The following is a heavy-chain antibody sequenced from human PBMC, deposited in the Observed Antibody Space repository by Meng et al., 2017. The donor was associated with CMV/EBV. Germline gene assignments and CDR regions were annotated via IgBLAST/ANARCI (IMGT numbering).Heavy chain of an antibody. CDR1: GGSISSYY. Sequence: SETLSLTCTVSGGSISSYYWSWIRQPPGKGLEWIGYIYYSGSTNYNPSLKSRVTISVDTSKNQFSLKLSSVTAADTAVYYCARDKDSSSSYDDGMDVWGQGTTVTVSS. CDR2: IYYSGST. D-gene: IGHD6-6*01. V-gene: IGHV4-59*01. J-gene: IGHJ6*02. CDR3: ARDKDSSSSYDDGMDV.